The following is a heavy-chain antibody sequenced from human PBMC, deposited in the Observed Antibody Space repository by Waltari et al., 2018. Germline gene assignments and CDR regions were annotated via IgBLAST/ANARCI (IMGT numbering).Heavy chain of an antibody. Sequence: QLQLQQSGPGLVKPSESPSLTCAVSGDSMSTTYWWSWVRQPPGKGLEWIGQIRGTGKTNYNPSLDSRVTISIDTSNNHISLILASVTAADTAVYYCARDRGRGLYLDSWGQGTLVTVSP. CDR3: ARDRGRGLYLDS. CDR2: IRGTGKT. J-gene: IGHJ4*02. CDR1: GDSMSTTYW. D-gene: IGHD2-15*01. V-gene: IGHV4-4*02.